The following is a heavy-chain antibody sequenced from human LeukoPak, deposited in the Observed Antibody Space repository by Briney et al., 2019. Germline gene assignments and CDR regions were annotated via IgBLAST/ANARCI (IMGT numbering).Heavy chain of an antibody. Sequence: GGSLRLSCAASGFIFSSYSMNWVRQAPGKGLEWVSSISSSSSKYYADSVKGRFTISRDNAKKSLYLQMNSLRAEDTAVYYCARDQSYYESSGYSFYFDYWGQGTLVTVSS. D-gene: IGHD3-22*01. CDR2: ISSSSSK. V-gene: IGHV3-21*01. CDR1: GFIFSSYS. CDR3: ARDQSYYESSGYSFYFDY. J-gene: IGHJ4*02.